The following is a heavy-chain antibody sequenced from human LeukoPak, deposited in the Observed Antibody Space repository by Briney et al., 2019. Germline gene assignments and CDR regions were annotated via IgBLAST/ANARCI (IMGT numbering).Heavy chain of an antibody. CDR3: ARGPPNWGYDY. Sequence: ASVKVSCKASGYTCTSYDFNWVRQATGQRPEWMGWMSPNGGDTGYAQKFQDRVTMTRNTSISTAYMELSSLRSDDTAVYYCARGPPNWGYDYWGPGTLVTVSS. CDR1: GYTCTSYD. CDR2: MSPNGGDT. V-gene: IGHV1-8*01. J-gene: IGHJ4*02. D-gene: IGHD7-27*01.